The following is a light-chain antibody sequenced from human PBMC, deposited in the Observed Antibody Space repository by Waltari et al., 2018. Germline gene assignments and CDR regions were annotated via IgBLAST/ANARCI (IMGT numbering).Light chain of an antibody. CDR2: DFT. CDR1: SRDVGGYDF. Sequence: QSALTQPRSVSGSPGQSVTIARTGTSRDVGGYDFVPWYQHHQGKAPKLMICDFTKRPSGVPDLFSGSKSGNTASLTISGLQAEDEADYYCCSYAGSYTHVVFGGGTKLTVL. J-gene: IGLJ2*01. V-gene: IGLV2-11*01. CDR3: CSYAGSYTHVV.